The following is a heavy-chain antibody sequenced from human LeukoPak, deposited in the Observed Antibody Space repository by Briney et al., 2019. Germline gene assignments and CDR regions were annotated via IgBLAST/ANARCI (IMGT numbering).Heavy chain of an antibody. V-gene: IGHV3-66*01. Sequence: GWSLPLSCLHCGFTLSRSHMSWVRHGPGRGLEWVSVIYTGDNKYHADSVKGRFTISRDNSKNMVYLQMNSLRAEDTAVYYCAREHPPHWGQGTLVTVSS. CDR3: AREHPPH. CDR1: GFTLSRSH. J-gene: IGHJ1*01. CDR2: IYTGDNK.